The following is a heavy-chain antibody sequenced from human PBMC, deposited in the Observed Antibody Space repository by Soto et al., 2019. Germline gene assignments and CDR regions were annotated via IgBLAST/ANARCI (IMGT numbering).Heavy chain of an antibody. V-gene: IGHV4-59*08. D-gene: IGHD2-15*01. CDR2: IYNSGST. CDR1: GGSISSYC. J-gene: IGHJ4*02. CDR3: ARYGSGECNRGSCYSPFDY. Sequence: SETLSLTCTVSGGSISSYCWSWIRQPPGKGLEWIGDIYNSGSTNYNPSLKSRVTISVDTSKNQFSLKLSSVTAADTAVYYCARYGSGECNRGSCYSPFDYWGQGTLVTVSS.